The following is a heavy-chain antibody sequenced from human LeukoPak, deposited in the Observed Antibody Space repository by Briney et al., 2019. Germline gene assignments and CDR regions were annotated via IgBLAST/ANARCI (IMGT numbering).Heavy chain of an antibody. CDR3: ARESVWQGIAARGYYYYYMDV. CDR2: IYTSGST. V-gene: IGHV4-4*07. D-gene: IGHD6-6*01. Sequence: SETLSLTCTVSGGSISIYYWSWIRQPAGKGLEWIGRIYTSGSTNYNPSLKSRVTISVDKSKNQFSLKLSSVTAADTAVYYCARESVWQGIAARGYYYYYMDVWGKGTTVTVSS. J-gene: IGHJ6*03. CDR1: GGSISIYY.